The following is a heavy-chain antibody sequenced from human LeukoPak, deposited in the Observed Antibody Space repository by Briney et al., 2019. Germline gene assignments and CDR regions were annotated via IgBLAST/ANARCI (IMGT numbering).Heavy chain of an antibody. CDR1: GYIFPNYG. CDR3: ARDPGVGPLND. Sequence: ASVKVSCKASGYIFPNYGIAWVRQAPGQGLEWMGWMSVYSGNAKYEPRLHGRVTMTADTSTNTAYMELRSLRSDDTGVYFCARDPGVGPLNDWGQGTLVTVSS. CDR2: MSVYSGNA. J-gene: IGHJ4*02. V-gene: IGHV1-18*01.